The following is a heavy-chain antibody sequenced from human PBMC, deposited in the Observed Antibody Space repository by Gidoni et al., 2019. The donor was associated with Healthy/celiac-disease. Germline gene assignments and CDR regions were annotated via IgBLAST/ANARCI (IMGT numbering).Heavy chain of an antibody. CDR3: ASRTVPSVAFDI. CDR1: GYSISSGYY. J-gene: IGHJ3*02. V-gene: IGHV4-38-2*02. CDR2: IYHSGST. D-gene: IGHD2-2*01. Sequence: QVQLQESGPGLVKPSENLSLTCTVSGYSISSGYYWGWIRQPPGKGLEWIGSIYHSGSTYYTPSLKSRVTISVDTSKNPFSLKLSSVTAADTAVYYCASRTVPSVAFDIWGQGTMVTVSS.